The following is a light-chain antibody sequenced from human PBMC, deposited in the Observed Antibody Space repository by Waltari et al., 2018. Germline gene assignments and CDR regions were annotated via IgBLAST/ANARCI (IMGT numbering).Light chain of an antibody. CDR1: SSAGGGYNY. V-gene: IGLV2-14*03. CDR2: DVS. CDR3: SSYISSSTLEV. Sequence: QSALTQPASVSGSPGQSITISCTGTSSAGGGYNYVSWYQQHPGKAPKLMIFDVSNRPSGVSNRFSGSKSGNSASLTISGLQAEDEADYYCSSYISSSTLEVFGGGTRLTVL. J-gene: IGLJ3*02.